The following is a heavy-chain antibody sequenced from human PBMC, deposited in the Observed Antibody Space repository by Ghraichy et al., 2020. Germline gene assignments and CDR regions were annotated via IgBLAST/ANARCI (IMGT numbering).Heavy chain of an antibody. CDR3: AKSDGGNRYYYYGMDV. CDR1: GGSITGNPYY. Sequence: LSLTCTVSGGSITGNPYYWGWIRQPPGKGLEWIGTIFYSGTTYFNPSLKSRLTISIDTSKTQFSLKLSSVTAADSAVYYCAKSDGGNRYYYYGMDVWGQGTTVIVSS. D-gene: IGHD4-23*01. V-gene: IGHV4-39*01. J-gene: IGHJ6*02. CDR2: IFYSGTT.